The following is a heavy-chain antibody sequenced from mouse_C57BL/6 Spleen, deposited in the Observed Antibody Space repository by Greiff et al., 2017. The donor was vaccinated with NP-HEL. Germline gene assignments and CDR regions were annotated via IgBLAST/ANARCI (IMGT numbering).Heavy chain of an antibody. CDR3: VRQLRLRYYFDY. J-gene: IGHJ2*01. CDR1: GYTFTGYW. D-gene: IGHD3-2*02. CDR2: IDPSDSYT. Sequence: QVQLQQPGAELVKPGASVKLSCKASGYTFTGYWMQWVKQRPGQGLEWIGEIDPSDSYTNYNQKFKGKATLTVDTSSSTAYMQLSSLTSEDSAVYYCVRQLRLRYYFDYWGQGTTLTVSS. V-gene: IGHV1-50*01.